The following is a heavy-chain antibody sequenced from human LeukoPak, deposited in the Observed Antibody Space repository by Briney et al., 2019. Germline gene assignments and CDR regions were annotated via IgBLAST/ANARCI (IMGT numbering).Heavy chain of an antibody. J-gene: IGHJ4*02. CDR2: ISSSSSTI. CDR1: GFIFSSHS. Sequence: GGSLRLSCAASGFIFSSHSMNWVRQAPGKGLEWVSYISSSSSTIYYADSVKGRFTISRDNAKNSLYLQMNSLRAEDTAVYYCARGAYYYEDWGQGTLVTVSS. D-gene: IGHD3-22*01. V-gene: IGHV3-48*01. CDR3: ARGAYYYED.